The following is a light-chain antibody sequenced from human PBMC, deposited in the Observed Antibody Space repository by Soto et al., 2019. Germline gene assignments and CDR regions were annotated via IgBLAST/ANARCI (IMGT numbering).Light chain of an antibody. Sequence: DIQVTQSNSTLSVSVGDRVTITCRASQTISSWLAWYQQKPGEAPKLLIYKASTLKSGVPSRFSGSGSGTEFTLTISSLQPDDFATYYCQHYNSYSEAFGQGTKVDIK. V-gene: IGKV1-5*03. CDR1: QTISSW. CDR2: KAS. J-gene: IGKJ1*01. CDR3: QHYNSYSEA.